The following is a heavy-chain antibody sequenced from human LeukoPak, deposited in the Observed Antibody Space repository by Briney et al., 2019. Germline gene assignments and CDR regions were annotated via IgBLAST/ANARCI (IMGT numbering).Heavy chain of an antibody. J-gene: IGHJ6*03. Sequence: GGSLRLSCAASGFTFSSYSMNWVRQAPGKGLEWVSSINSSSGYIYYADSVKGRFTISRDNAKNSLYLQMNSLRAEDTAVYYCARARRIAAVYYYYYYMDVWGKGTTVTVSS. D-gene: IGHD6-25*01. CDR2: INSSSGYI. CDR1: GFTFSSYS. V-gene: IGHV3-21*01. CDR3: ARARRIAAVYYYYYYMDV.